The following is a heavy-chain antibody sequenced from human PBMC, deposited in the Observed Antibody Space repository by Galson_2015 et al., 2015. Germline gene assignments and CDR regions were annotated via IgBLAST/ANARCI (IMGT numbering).Heavy chain of an antibody. J-gene: IGHJ4*02. V-gene: IGHV3-23*01. Sequence: SLRLSCAASGFNFSAYAMSWARQVPEKGLEWVSATSARGDRTFYADSVEGRFTISRDNSKNTLYLQLTNLRGEDSAIYYCVKDMGSSRGYYDSWGQGALVTVSA. CDR2: TSARGDRT. CDR3: VKDMGSSRGYYDS. CDR1: GFNFSAYA. D-gene: IGHD6-13*01.